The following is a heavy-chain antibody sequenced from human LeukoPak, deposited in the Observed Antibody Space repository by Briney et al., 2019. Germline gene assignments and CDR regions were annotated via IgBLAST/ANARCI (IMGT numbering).Heavy chain of an antibody. CDR2: ISSSGGST. CDR3: ARGTPSAGTDY. J-gene: IGHJ4*02. V-gene: IGHV3-23*01. CDR1: GFTFSSHA. Sequence: GGSLRLSCAASGFTFSSHAMSWVRQAPGKGLEWVSAISSSGGSTYYADSVKGRFTISRDNSKNSLYLQMNSLRAEDTAVYYCARGTPSAGTDYWGQGTLVTVSS. D-gene: IGHD1-1*01.